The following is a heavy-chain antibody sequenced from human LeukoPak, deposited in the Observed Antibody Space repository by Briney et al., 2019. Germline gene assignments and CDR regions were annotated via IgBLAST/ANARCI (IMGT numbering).Heavy chain of an antibody. CDR3: ARKIRFSRPLPYYYMDV. V-gene: IGHV4-39*01. CDR2: IYYSGST. J-gene: IGHJ6*03. CDR1: GGSISSSSYY. D-gene: IGHD3-3*01. Sequence: SETLSLTCTVSGGSISSSSYYWGWIRQPPGKGLEWIGSIYYSGSTYYNPSLKSRVTISLDTSKNQFSLKLSSVTAADTAVYYCARKIRFSRPLPYYYMDVWGKGTTVTVSS.